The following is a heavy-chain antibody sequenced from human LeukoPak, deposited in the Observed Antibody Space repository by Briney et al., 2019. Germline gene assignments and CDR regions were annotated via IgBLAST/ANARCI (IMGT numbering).Heavy chain of an antibody. V-gene: IGHV4-39*07. CDR1: GGSISSSSSY. J-gene: IGHJ6*03. D-gene: IGHD2-2*02. Sequence: SETLSLTCTVSGGSISSSSSYWGWIRQPPGKGLEWIATIYYTGSTYYNPSPKSRVTISVDTSKNRFSLRLSSVTAADTAVYYCAREKVPAAIGDYYYYMDVWGKGTTVTVSS. CDR3: AREKVPAAIGDYYYYMDV. CDR2: IYYTGST.